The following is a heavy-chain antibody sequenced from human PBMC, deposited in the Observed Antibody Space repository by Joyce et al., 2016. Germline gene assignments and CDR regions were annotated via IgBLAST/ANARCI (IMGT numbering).Heavy chain of an antibody. CDR3: ARDPRTSHCFDY. CDR1: GGSISSNNYY. D-gene: IGHD2-2*01. Sequence: QPQLQESGPGLVKPSETLSSTCTVSGGSISSNNYYWGWIRQPPGKGREWIGSIYYSGSTYYESSFKSRVTISINTSKNQVSLKLGPVTAADTAVYYCARDPRTSHCFDYWGQGALVTVSS. CDR2: IYYSGST. V-gene: IGHV4-39*07. J-gene: IGHJ4*02.